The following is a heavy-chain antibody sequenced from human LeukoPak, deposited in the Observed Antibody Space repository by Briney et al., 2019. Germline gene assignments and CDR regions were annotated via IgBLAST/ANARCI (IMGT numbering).Heavy chain of an antibody. CDR3: ARGGSSSWNPQYYYYGMDV. J-gene: IGHJ6*02. CDR2: MIPIFGTA. Sequence: SVKVSCKASGCTFSSYAISWVRQAPGQGLEWMGGMIPIFGTANYAQKFQGRVTITADGSTSTAYMELSSLRSEDTAVYYCARGGSSSWNPQYYYYGMDVWGQGTTVTVSS. D-gene: IGHD6-13*01. V-gene: IGHV1-69*01. CDR1: GCTFSSYA.